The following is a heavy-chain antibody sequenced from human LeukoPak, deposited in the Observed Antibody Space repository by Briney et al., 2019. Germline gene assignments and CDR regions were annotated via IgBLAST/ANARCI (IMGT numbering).Heavy chain of an antibody. CDR1: GFTFSSYS. CDR2: ISSSSSYI. Sequence: GGSLRLSCAASGFTFSSYSMTWVRQAPGKGLEWVSSISSSSSYIYYADSVKGRFTISRDNAKNSLNLQMNSLRAEDTAVYYCARRRGIVGATWDYWGQGTLVTVSS. D-gene: IGHD1-26*01. CDR3: ARRRGIVGATWDY. V-gene: IGHV3-21*01. J-gene: IGHJ4*02.